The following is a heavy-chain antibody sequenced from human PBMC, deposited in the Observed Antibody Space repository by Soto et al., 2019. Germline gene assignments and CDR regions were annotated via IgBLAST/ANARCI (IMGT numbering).Heavy chain of an antibody. CDR1: GGIFGSYA. J-gene: IGHJ6*02. CDR2: IIPIPGTA. CDR3: ARSQGSSTSLEIYYYYYYGMDV. Sequence: QVQLVQSGAEVKKPGSSVKVSCKASGGIFGSYAISWVRQVPGQGLEWMGGIIPIPGTANYAQTFQGRVTIAADESTSTAYMELSSLRSEDTAVYYCARSQGSSTSLEIYYYYYYGMDVWGQGTTVTVSS. D-gene: IGHD2-2*01. V-gene: IGHV1-69*01.